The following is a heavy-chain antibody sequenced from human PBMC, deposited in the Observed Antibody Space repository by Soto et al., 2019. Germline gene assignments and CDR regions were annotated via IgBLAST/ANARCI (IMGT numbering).Heavy chain of an antibody. CDR3: ARSVGLRHAMGV. CDR1: GYTFTSYG. CDR2: ISAYNGNT. J-gene: IGHJ6*02. V-gene: IGHV1-18*04. Sequence: ASVKVSCKASGYTFTSYGFSWVRQAPGQGLEWMGWISAYNGNTNYAQRLQGRVTMTTDTSTSTAYMELRSLRSDDTAVYYCARSVGLRHAMGVWGHGTTVTVSS. D-gene: IGHD4-17*01.